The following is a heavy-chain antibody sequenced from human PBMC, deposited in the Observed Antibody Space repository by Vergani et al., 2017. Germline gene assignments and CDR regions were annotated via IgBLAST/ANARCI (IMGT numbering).Heavy chain of an antibody. CDR3: AKARPKNWGNNWFDP. CDR1: GFTFSSYA. CDR2: ISGSGGST. V-gene: IGHV3-23*01. D-gene: IGHD7-27*01. J-gene: IGHJ5*02. Sequence: EVQLLESGGGLVQPGGSLSLSCAASGFTFSSYAMCWVRKAPGKGLEWVSAISGSGGSTYYADSVKGRFTSSRDNYKNPLYLQMNSLRAEDTAVYYCAKARPKNWGNNWFDPWDQGTLVTVSS.